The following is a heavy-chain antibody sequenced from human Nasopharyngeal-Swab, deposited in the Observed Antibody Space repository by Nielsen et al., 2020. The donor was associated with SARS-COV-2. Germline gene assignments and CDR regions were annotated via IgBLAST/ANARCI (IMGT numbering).Heavy chain of an antibody. CDR1: GFTFRNSL. CDR3: ARVTIFGVDY. CDR2: IQGDGSEK. V-gene: IGHV3-7*01. J-gene: IGHJ4*02. Sequence: GASLKISCPASGFTFRNSLMSWVRQAPGKGPEWVANIQGDGSEKHYVDSVKGRFTISRDNAKNSLYLQMNSLRAEDTAVSYCARVTIFGVDYWGQGTLVTVSS. D-gene: IGHD3-3*01.